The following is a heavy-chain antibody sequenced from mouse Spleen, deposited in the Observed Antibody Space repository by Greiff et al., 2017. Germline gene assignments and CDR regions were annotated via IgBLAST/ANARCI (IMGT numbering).Heavy chain of an antibody. V-gene: IGHV5-6-4*01. J-gene: IGHJ3*01. CDR1: GFTFSSYT. CDR3: TRDWEAWFAY. Sequence: EVKLVESGGGLVKPGGSLKLSCAASGFTFSSYTMSWVRQTPEKRLEWVATISSGGSYTYYPDSVKGRFTISRDNAKNTLYLQMSSLKSEDTAMYYCTRDWEAWFAYWGQGTLVTVSA. CDR2: ISSGGSYT. D-gene: IGHD4-1*01.